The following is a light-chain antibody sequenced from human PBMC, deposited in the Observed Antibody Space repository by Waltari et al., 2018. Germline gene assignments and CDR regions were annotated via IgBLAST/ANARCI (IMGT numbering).Light chain of an antibody. CDR1: SSNIGSNY. Sequence: QSVLTQPPSASGTPGQKVTISCNGSSSNIGSNYVYWYQQFPGTAPKLLIFKNNQRPSGVPDRFSDSKSGTSASLVINGLRSEDEADYYCAAWDDSLSGLVLGGGTKVTVL. CDR2: KNN. CDR3: AAWDDSLSGLV. V-gene: IGLV1-47*01. J-gene: IGLJ3*02.